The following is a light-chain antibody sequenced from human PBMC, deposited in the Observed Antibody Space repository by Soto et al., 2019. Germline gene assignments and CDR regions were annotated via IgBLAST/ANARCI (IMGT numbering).Light chain of an antibody. Sequence: EIVLTQSPGTLSLSPGERATLSCRASQSVSSSYLAWYQQKPGQPPRLLIYGAASRATGIPDRFSGSGSGTDFSLTISRLEPEDFAVYICQQYGSSPLTFGGGTKVEIK. CDR3: QQYGSSPLT. J-gene: IGKJ4*01. CDR1: QSVSSSY. CDR2: GAA. V-gene: IGKV3-20*01.